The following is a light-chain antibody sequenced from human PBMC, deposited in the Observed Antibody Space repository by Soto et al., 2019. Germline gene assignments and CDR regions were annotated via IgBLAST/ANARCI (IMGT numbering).Light chain of an antibody. J-gene: IGKJ2*01. CDR2: KAS. CDR1: QSISSW. CDR3: QQYNSYRYT. V-gene: IGKV1-5*03. Sequence: DIQMTQSPSTLSASVGDRVTITCRASQSISSWLAWYQQEPRKAPKLLIYKASSLESGVPSRFSGSGSGTEFTLTISSLQPDDFATYYCQQYNSYRYTFGQGTKLEIK.